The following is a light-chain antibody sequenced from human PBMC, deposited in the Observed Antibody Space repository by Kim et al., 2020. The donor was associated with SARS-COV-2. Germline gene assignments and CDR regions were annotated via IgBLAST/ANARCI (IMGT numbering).Light chain of an antibody. CDR3: QQYNDWPLLS. Sequence: IVMTQSPATLSVSPGERVTLSCRASQSVRNNLAWYQQRPGQDPRLLLYGASTRATDISARFSGSGSGTEFTLTIRSLQSEDLAVYYCQQYNDWPLLSFGGGTKVDIK. V-gene: IGKV3-15*01. CDR1: QSVRNN. J-gene: IGKJ4*01. CDR2: GAS.